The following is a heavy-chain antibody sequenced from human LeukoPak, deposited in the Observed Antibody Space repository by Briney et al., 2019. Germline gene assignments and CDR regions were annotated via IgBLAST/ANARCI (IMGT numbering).Heavy chain of an antibody. CDR3: ARGGKGLVQSFDY. D-gene: IGHD6-19*01. V-gene: IGHV4-34*01. Sequence: SETLSLTCAAYGGSFSGYYWSWIRQPPGKGLEWIGEINHSGSTNYNPSLKSRVTISVDTSKNQFSLKLSSVTAADTAVYYCARGGKGLVQSFDYWGQGTLVTVSS. J-gene: IGHJ4*02. CDR2: INHSGST. CDR1: GGSFSGYY.